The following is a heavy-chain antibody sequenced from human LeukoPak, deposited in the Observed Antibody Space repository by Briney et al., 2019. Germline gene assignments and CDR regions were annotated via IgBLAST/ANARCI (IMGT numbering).Heavy chain of an antibody. CDR2: INPNSGGT. CDR3: ARVGARGYGPRFDY. Sequence: ASVKVSCKASGYTFTGYYMHWVRQAPGQGLEWMGWINPNSGGTNYAQKFQGRVTMTRDTSISTAYMELSRLRSDDTAVYYCARVGARGYGPRFDYWGQGTLVTVSS. CDR1: GYTFTGYY. J-gene: IGHJ4*02. V-gene: IGHV1-2*02. D-gene: IGHD5-18*01.